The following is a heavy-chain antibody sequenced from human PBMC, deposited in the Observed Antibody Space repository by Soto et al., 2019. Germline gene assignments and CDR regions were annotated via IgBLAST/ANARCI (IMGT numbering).Heavy chain of an antibody. CDR3: ASRPRGSVAGTLDS. D-gene: IGHD6-19*01. V-gene: IGHV3-23*01. Sequence: GGSLRLSCAASGFTFSYYAMSWVRQAPGKGLEWVSVINSDGATYYADSVQGRFSISRDNSKSTLYLQMNSLSVEDTAIYYCASRPRGSVAGTLDSWGQGFLVTVSS. J-gene: IGHJ5*01. CDR2: INSDGAT. CDR1: GFTFSYYA.